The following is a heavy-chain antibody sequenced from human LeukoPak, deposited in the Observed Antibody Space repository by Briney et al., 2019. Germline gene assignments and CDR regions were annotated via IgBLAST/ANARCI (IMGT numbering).Heavy chain of an antibody. V-gene: IGHV3-30*18. Sequence: GGSLRLSCAASGFTFSSYGMHWVRQAPGKGLEWVAVISYDGSNKYYADSVKGRFTISRDNSKNTLYPQMNSLRAEDTAVYYCAKALRLASIYYWGQGTLVTVSS. D-gene: IGHD5-12*01. CDR1: GFTFSSYG. J-gene: IGHJ4*02. CDR2: ISYDGSNK. CDR3: AKALRLASIYY.